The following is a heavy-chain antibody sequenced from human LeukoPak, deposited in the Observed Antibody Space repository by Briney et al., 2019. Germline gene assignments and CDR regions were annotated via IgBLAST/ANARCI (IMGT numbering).Heavy chain of an antibody. J-gene: IGHJ5*02. CDR1: GGSISSYY. CDR2: IYYSGNT. D-gene: IGHD3-3*01. CDR3: AREPRFGAVTVQWFDP. Sequence: PSETLSLTCTVSGGSISSYYWSWIRQPPGRGLEWIGNIYYSGNTYYNPSLKSRVTISVDTSKNQFSLKLNSVTATDTAVYYCAREPRFGAVTVQWFDPWGQGTLVTVSS. V-gene: IGHV4-59*04.